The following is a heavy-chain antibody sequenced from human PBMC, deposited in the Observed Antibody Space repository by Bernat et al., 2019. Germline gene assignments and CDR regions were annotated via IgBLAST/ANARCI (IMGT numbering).Heavy chain of an antibody. V-gene: IGHV3-30-3*01. CDR2: ISYDGSNK. Sequence: QVQLVESGGGVVQPGRSLRLSCAASGFTFSSYAMHWVRQAPGKGLEWVAVISYDGSNKYYADSVKGRFTISRDNSKNTLYLQMNSLRAEDTAVYYCAGGGVSARPDYWGQGTLVTVSS. CDR3: AGGGVSARPDY. CDR1: GFTFSSYA. J-gene: IGHJ4*02. D-gene: IGHD6-6*01.